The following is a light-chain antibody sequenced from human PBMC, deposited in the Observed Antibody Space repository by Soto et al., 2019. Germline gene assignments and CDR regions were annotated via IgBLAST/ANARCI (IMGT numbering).Light chain of an antibody. V-gene: IGLV1-51*01. CDR3: GTWDKSLSAGV. J-gene: IGLJ3*02. CDR2: ENN. CDR1: SSDVGGYNY. Sequence: QSVLTQPPSASGSPGQSVTISCTGTSSDVGGYNYVSWYQQLPGTAPKLLIYENNKRPSGIPDRFSGSKSGTSATLGITGLQTGDEADYYCGTWDKSLSAGVFGGGTKLTVL.